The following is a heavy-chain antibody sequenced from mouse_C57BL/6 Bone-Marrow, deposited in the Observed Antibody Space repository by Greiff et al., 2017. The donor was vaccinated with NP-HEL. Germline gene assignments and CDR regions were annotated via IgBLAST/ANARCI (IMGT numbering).Heavy chain of an antibody. J-gene: IGHJ3*01. Sequence: QVQLQQSGAELARPGASVKLSCKASGYTFTSYGISWVKQRTGQGLEWIGEIYPRSGNTYYNEKFKGKATLTADKSSSTSYMELRSLTSEDSAVYYCARSGYDAWFAYWGQGTLVTVSA. CDR2: IYPRSGNT. CDR1: GYTFTSYG. CDR3: ARSGYDAWFAY. V-gene: IGHV1-81*01. D-gene: IGHD2-2*01.